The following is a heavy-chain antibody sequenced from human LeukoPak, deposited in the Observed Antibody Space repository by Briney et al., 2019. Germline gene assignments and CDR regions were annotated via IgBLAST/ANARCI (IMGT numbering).Heavy chain of an antibody. CDR2: ISYDGSNK. CDR3: ARRLKQDATKTFDY. CDR1: GFTFSSYA. J-gene: IGHJ4*02. Sequence: GRSLRLSCAASGFTFSSYAMHWVRQAPGKGLEWVAVISYDGSNKYYADSVKGRFTISRDNAKNSLDLQMNSLRAEDTAVYYCARRLKQDATKTFDYWGQGTLVTVSS. V-gene: IGHV3-30-3*01. D-gene: IGHD5-12*01.